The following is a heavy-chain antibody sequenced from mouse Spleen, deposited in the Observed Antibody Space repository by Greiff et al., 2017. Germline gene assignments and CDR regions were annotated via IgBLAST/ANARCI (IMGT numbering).Heavy chain of an antibody. J-gene: IGHJ3*01. CDR1: GYTFTDYE. Sequence: VQLQQSGAELVRPGASVTLSCKASGYTFTDYEMHWVKQTPVHGLEWIGAIDPETGGTAYNQKFKGKATLTADKSSSTAYMELRSLTSEDSAVYYCTRRNWADGTWFAYWGQGTLVTVSA. CDR2: IDPETGGT. V-gene: IGHV1-15*01. CDR3: TRRNWADGTWFAY. D-gene: IGHD4-1*01.